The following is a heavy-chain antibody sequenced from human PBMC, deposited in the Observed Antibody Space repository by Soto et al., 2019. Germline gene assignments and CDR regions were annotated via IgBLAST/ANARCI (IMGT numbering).Heavy chain of an antibody. CDR3: ARETATNWNYDAFDI. V-gene: IGHV1-2*04. Sequence: ASVKVSCKASGYTFTGYYMHWLRQAPGQGLEWMGWINPNSGGTNYAQKFQGWVTMTRDTSISTAYMELSRLRSDDTAVYYCARETATNWNYDAFDIWGQGTMVTVSS. J-gene: IGHJ3*02. D-gene: IGHD1-7*01. CDR1: GYTFTGYY. CDR2: INPNSGGT.